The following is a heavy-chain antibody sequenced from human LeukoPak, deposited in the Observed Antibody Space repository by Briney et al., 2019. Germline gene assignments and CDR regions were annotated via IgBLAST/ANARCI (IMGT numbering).Heavy chain of an antibody. CDR1: GGSISSSSYY. V-gene: IGHV4-39*07. Sequence: PSETLSLTCTVSGGSISSSSYYWGWIGQPPGKGLEWIGSMFYRGSTLYNPSLRSRVTISVDTSKNQFSLKLSSVTAADTAVDYCASVSRYSGSFIDYWGQGTLVTVSS. CDR3: ASVSRYSGSFIDY. D-gene: IGHD1-26*01. J-gene: IGHJ4*02. CDR2: MFYRGST.